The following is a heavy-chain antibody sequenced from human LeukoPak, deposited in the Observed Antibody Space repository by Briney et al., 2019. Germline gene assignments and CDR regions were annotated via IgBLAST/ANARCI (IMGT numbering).Heavy chain of an antibody. CDR3: ATGTNSSWYDGYFDY. D-gene: IGHD6-13*01. Sequence: PRGSLRLSCAASGFTFDDYAMHWVRQAPGKGLEWVSGISWNSGSIGYADSVKGRFTISRDNAKNSLYLQMNSLRAEDTALYYCATGTNSSWYDGYFDYWGQGTLVTVSS. CDR2: ISWNSGSI. V-gene: IGHV3-9*01. J-gene: IGHJ4*02. CDR1: GFTFDDYA.